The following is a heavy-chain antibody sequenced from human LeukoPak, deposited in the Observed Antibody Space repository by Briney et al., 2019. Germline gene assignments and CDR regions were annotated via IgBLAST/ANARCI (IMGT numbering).Heavy chain of an antibody. V-gene: IGHV1-24*01. Sequence: ASVKVSCKVSGYTLTELSMHWVRQAPGKGLEWMGGFDPEDGETIYAQKFQGRVTMTEDTSTDTAYMELSSLRSEDTAVYYCATGPAYCGGDCNSDYWGQGTLVTVSS. CDR3: ATGPAYCGGDCNSDY. D-gene: IGHD2-21*02. CDR1: GYTLTELS. CDR2: FDPEDGET. J-gene: IGHJ4*02.